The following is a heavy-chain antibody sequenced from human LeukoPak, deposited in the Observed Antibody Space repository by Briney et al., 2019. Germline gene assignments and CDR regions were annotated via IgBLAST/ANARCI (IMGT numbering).Heavy chain of an antibody. D-gene: IGHD5-24*01. CDR1: GFTFSRCW. Sequence: GWSLRLSCAASGFTFSRCWMSWVRQAPGKGLAYVANIKEDGSEKYYVDSVKGRFTISREHARNSLYLQIRSLRVEDTAVYYCARGIWRDGYNSGAFDVWGQGTMVTVSS. CDR2: IKEDGSEK. V-gene: IGHV3-7*02. J-gene: IGHJ3*01. CDR3: ARGIWRDGYNSGAFDV.